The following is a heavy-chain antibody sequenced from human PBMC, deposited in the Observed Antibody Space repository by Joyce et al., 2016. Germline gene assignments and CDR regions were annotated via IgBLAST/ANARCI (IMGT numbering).Heavy chain of an antibody. D-gene: IGHD6-19*01. Sequence: QVQLQQWGAGLLKPSETLSLTCAVSGGLFRGFFWTWVRQPPGKGLEWIGDINNSGVTNYNPSLKTRVTFSVDTSKNQFSLKLTSLSAADTAVYYCARSQWLAPLMYWGQGTPVTVSS. CDR2: INNSGVT. CDR3: ARSQWLAPLMY. J-gene: IGHJ4*02. V-gene: IGHV4-34*01. CDR1: GGLFRGFF.